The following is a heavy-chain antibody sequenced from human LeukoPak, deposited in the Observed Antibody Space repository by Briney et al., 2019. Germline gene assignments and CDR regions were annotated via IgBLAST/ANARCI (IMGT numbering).Heavy chain of an antibody. Sequence: ASVKVSCKPSGYTFTSYAMHWVRLAPGQRLEWMGWINAGNGNTKYSQKFQDRVTITRGTSASTAYMELSSLRSEDTAVYFCARGPYSNYWFDPWGQGTLVTVSS. J-gene: IGHJ5*02. CDR3: ARGPYSNYWFDP. D-gene: IGHD4-11*01. CDR1: GYTFTSYA. CDR2: INAGNGNT. V-gene: IGHV1-3*01.